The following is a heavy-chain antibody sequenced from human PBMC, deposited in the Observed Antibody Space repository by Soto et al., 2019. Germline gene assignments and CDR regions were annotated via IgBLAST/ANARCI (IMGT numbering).Heavy chain of an antibody. CDR1: GFTFSSYA. J-gene: IGHJ6*02. CDR3: ARGYDFWSGYYYPYGMDV. Sequence: QVQLVESGGGVVQPGRSLRLSCAASGFTFSSYAMHWVRQAPGKGLEWVAVISYDGSNKNHADTVKGRFTISRENSKNRLYLQMVSVRAEETAVYYCARGYDFWSGYYYPYGMDVWGQGTTVTVSS. CDR2: ISYDGSNK. D-gene: IGHD3-3*01. V-gene: IGHV3-30-3*01.